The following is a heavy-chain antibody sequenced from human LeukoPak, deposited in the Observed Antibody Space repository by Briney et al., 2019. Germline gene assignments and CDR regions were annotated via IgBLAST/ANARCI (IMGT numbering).Heavy chain of an antibody. V-gene: IGHV3-30*03. Sequence: GGSLRLSCAASGFTFSSSVMHWGRQAPGKGLEWVAAISYDGRDKYFADSVKGRFTISRDNSKNTVDLQVNGLRAEDTAVYYCARATGNYYFDFWGQGTLVTVSS. CDR2: ISYDGRDK. CDR3: ARATGNYYFDF. CDR1: GFTFSSSV. D-gene: IGHD1-7*01. J-gene: IGHJ4*02.